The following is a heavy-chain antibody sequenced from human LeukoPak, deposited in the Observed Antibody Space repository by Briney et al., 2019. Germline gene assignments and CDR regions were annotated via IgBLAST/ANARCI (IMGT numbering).Heavy chain of an antibody. D-gene: IGHD6-13*01. J-gene: IGHJ5*02. CDR1: GGSFSDYY. CDR2: IIYSGST. V-gene: IGHV4-34*01. CDR3: ARGLSSSYYREDET. Sequence: SETLSLTCAVYGGSFSDYYWSWIRQAPGKGLEWIGEIIYSGSTHYNPSLKSRITMSVDPSKNQFSLKLSSVTAADTAVYFCARGLSSSYYREDETWGQGTLVTVSS.